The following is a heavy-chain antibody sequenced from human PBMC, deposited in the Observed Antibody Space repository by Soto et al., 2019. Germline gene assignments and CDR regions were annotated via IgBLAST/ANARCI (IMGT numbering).Heavy chain of an antibody. CDR2: IYHSGST. D-gene: IGHD3-10*01. CDR1: GGSISSDRYS. V-gene: IGHV4-30-2*01. CDR3: ARRFGGSGSPMDY. J-gene: IGHJ4*02. Sequence: QLQLQESGSGLVKPSQTLSLTCAVSGGSISSDRYSWSWIRQPPGKGLVWIGYIYHSGSTYYNLSLKSRVTISVDRSENQFSLKLASVAAADTAVYYCARRFGGSGSPMDYWGQGTLVTVSS.